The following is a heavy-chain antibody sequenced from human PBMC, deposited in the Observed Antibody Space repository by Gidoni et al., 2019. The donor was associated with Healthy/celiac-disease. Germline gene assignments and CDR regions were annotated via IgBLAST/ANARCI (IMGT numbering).Heavy chain of an antibody. V-gene: IGHV3-33*01. J-gene: IGHJ3*02. CDR3: ARAGGSPVGAFDI. CDR1: GVTFSSYG. Sequence: QVQLVESGGGVVQPGRSLRLSCAASGVTFSSYGMHWVRQAPGKGLEWVAVLWYDGSNKYYADSVKGRFPISRDNSKNTLYLQMNSLRAEDTAVYYCARAGGSPVGAFDIWGQGTMVTVSS. CDR2: LWYDGSNK. D-gene: IGHD1-26*01.